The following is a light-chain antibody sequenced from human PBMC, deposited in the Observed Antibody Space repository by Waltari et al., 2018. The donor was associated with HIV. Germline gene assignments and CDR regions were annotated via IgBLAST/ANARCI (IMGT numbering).Light chain of an antibody. CDR3: AAWDASLRGV. V-gene: IGLV1-47*01. CDR2: RNN. J-gene: IGLJ1*01. CDR1: SSNIGSNY. Sequence: QSVPTQPPSASGTPGQRVTISCSGSSSNIGSNYVYWYQQLPGTAPKLPIYRNNQRPSGVPDRFSGSKSGTSASLAISGLRSEDEADYYCAAWDASLRGVFGTGTKVTVL.